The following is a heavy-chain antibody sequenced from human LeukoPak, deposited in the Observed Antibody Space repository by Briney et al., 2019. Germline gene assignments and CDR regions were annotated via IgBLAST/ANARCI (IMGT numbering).Heavy chain of an antibody. Sequence: GGSLRLSCAASGFTFSSYAMSWVRQAPGKGLEWVSAISGSGGSTHYADSVKGRLTISRDNSKNTLYLQMNSLRAEDTAVYYCANAIYDSSGYYYSFDYWGQGTLVTVSS. CDR1: GFTFSSYA. J-gene: IGHJ4*02. D-gene: IGHD3-22*01. V-gene: IGHV3-23*01. CDR3: ANAIYDSSGYYYSFDY. CDR2: ISGSGGST.